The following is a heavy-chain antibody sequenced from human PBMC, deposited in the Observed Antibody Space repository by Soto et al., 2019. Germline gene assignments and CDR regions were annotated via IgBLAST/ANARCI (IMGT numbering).Heavy chain of an antibody. V-gene: IGHV1-46*01. Sequence: QVQLVQSGAEVKKPGASMKVSCKASGYIFANYYIHWVRQAPGQGLEWMGIINPSGGSTNYLQKFQGRVTMTRDTSTSTVYMELSSLRSEDTAVYFCARADYYDGSGFYYDYWGQGTLVTVSS. CDR1: GYIFANYY. CDR3: ARADYYDGSGFYYDY. D-gene: IGHD3-22*01. J-gene: IGHJ4*02. CDR2: INPSGGST.